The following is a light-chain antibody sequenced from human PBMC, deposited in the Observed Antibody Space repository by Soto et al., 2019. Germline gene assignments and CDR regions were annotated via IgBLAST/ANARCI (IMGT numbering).Light chain of an antibody. CDR1: NSDVGGYNY. CDR3: SSYTRSSTMV. CDR2: EVS. Sequence: QSALTQPASVSGSPGQSITISCTGTNSDVGGYNYVSWYQQNPGKAPKLMIYEVSNRPSAVSNRFSGSKSGNTASLTISGLQAEDEADYYCSSYTRSSTMVFVGGTKVTVL. J-gene: IGLJ2*01. V-gene: IGLV2-14*01.